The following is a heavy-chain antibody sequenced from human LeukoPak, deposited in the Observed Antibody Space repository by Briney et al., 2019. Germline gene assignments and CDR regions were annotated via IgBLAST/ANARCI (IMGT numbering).Heavy chain of an antibody. D-gene: IGHD2-21*01. CDR1: GFSFNGHG. V-gene: IGHV3-30*19. CDR2: ISYDGGDQ. J-gene: IGHJ4*02. CDR3: ATEIAEGGPQDY. Sequence: GGSLRLSCAASGFSFNGHGMHWVRQAPGMGLEWVAFISYDGGDQGYADSVKGRFTISRDNSKNMLSLQMTSLRSEDTALYYCATEIAEGGPQDYWGQGTLVTVSS.